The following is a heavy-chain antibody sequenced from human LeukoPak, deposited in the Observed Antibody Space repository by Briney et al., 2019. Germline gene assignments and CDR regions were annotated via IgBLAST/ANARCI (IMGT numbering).Heavy chain of an antibody. CDR1: GYTFTSYG. D-gene: IGHD2-21*02. CDR2: ISAYNGNT. CDR3: ARGPLAYCGGDCPSPLDY. Sequence: ASVKVSCKASGYTFTSYGISWVRQAPGQGLEWMGWISAYNGNTNYAQKLQGRVTMTTDTSTSTAYMELRSLRSDDTAVYYCARGPLAYCGGDCPSPLDYWGQETLVTVSS. V-gene: IGHV1-18*01. J-gene: IGHJ4*02.